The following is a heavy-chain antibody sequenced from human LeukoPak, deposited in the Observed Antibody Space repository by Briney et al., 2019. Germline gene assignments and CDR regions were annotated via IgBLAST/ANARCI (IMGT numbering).Heavy chain of an antibody. J-gene: IGHJ4*02. CDR2: IKSKTDGGTT. D-gene: IGHD3-16*02. V-gene: IGHV3-15*01. CDR3: TTPRDYDYVWGSYRFDY. Sequence: GGSLRLSCAASGFTFSNAWMSWVRQAPGKGLEWVGRIKSKTDGGTTDNAAPVKGRFTISRDDSKNTLYLQMNSLKTEDTAVYYCTTPRDYDYVWGSYRFDYWGQGTLVTVSS. CDR1: GFTFSNAW.